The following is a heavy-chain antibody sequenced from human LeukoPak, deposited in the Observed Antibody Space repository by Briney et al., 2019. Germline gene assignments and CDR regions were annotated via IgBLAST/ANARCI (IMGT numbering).Heavy chain of an antibody. CDR2: IDSGAGNA. V-gene: IGHV1-46*01. Sequence: ASVKVSCKASGFTFSNSFIHWVRQGPGQGLEWMGIIDSGAGNATYAQKFQGRVTMTRDTSTSTVYMELSSLTSDDTALYFCTRADDQDFDHWGQETRVIVSS. CDR3: TRADDQDFDH. D-gene: IGHD3-3*01. CDR1: GFTFSNSF. J-gene: IGHJ4*02.